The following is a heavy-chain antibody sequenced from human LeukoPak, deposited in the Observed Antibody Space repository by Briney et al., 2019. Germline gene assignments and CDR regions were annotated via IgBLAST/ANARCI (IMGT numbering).Heavy chain of an antibody. V-gene: IGHV1-69*04. D-gene: IGHD2-21*01. J-gene: IGHJ4*02. CDR2: IIPILGIA. CDR3: ARDSLRWTSLLGTLNCQ. CDR1: GGTFSSYA. Sequence: GASVKVSCKASGGTFSSYAISWVRQAPGQGLEWMGRIIPILGIANYAQKFQGRVTITADKSTSTAYMELSSLRSEDTAVYYCARDSLRWTSLLGTLNCQRGQGTLVTVSS.